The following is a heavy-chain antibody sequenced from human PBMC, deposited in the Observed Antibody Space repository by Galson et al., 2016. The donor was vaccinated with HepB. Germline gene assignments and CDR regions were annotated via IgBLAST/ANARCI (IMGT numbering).Heavy chain of an antibody. Sequence: SVKVSCKASGYTFINYGISWVRQAPGQGLEWMGWISAYNGNSNYAQKLQGRVTVTTDTFTSTAYMELRSLRSDDTAVYYCARGDGDYSYYGMDVWGQGTTVTVSS. CDR1: GYTFINYG. J-gene: IGHJ6*02. D-gene: IGHD4-17*01. CDR2: ISAYNGNS. CDR3: ARGDGDYSYYGMDV. V-gene: IGHV1-18*01.